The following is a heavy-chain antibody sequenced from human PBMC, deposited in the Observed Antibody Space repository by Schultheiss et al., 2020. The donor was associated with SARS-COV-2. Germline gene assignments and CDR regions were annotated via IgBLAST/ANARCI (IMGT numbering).Heavy chain of an antibody. V-gene: IGHV3-20*04. D-gene: IGHD2-8*01. Sequence: GGSLRLSCAASGFTFSSYDMHWVRQATGKGLEWVSSINWNGGSTHYADSVKGRFTISRDNAKNTLYLQMNSLRAEDTAVYYCAREDTHCTNGVCWPYGMDVWGQGTTVTVSS. J-gene: IGHJ6*02. CDR1: GFTFSSYD. CDR3: AREDTHCTNGVCWPYGMDV. CDR2: INWNGGST.